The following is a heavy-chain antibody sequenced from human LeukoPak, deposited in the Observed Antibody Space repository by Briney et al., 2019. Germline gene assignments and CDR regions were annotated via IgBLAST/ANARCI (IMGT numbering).Heavy chain of an antibody. V-gene: IGHV3-23*01. CDR3: AKDQGLDYDSSGPSYGMDV. CDR2: ISGSGGST. D-gene: IGHD3-22*01. J-gene: IGHJ6*02. CDR1: GFTFSSYA. Sequence: GGSLRLSCAASGFTFSSYAMSWVRQAPGKGLEWVSAISGSGGSTYYADSVKGRFTISRDNSKNTLYLQMNSPRAEDTAVYYCAKDQGLDYDSSGPSYGMDVWGQGTTVTVSS.